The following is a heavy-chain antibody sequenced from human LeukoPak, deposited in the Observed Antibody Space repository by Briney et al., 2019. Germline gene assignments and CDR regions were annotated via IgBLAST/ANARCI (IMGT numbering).Heavy chain of an antibody. CDR3: TRNSGWYGLS. CDR2: IDYDGGSG. Sequence: GGSLRLSCTASGFTFGDYAMSWFRQAPGKGLEWVSSIDYDGGSGHYADSVKGRFTISRDNSNNTLFLHLNSLRGEDTAVYYCTRNSGWYGLSWGQGTLVTVSS. CDR1: GFTFGDYA. J-gene: IGHJ1*01. D-gene: IGHD6-19*01. V-gene: IGHV3-23*01.